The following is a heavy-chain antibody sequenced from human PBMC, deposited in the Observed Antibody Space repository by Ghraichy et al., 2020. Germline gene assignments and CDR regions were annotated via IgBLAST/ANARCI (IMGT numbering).Heavy chain of an antibody. CDR3: ARVYCGGDCYSPWDY. CDR2: ISYDGSNK. CDR1: GFTFSSYA. Sequence: GESLNISCAASGFTFSSYAMHWVRQAPGKGLEWVAVISYDGSNKYYADSVKGRFTISRDNSKNTLYLQMNSLRAEDTAVYYCARVYCGGDCYSPWDYWGQGTLVTVSS. V-gene: IGHV3-30-3*01. D-gene: IGHD2-21*02. J-gene: IGHJ4*02.